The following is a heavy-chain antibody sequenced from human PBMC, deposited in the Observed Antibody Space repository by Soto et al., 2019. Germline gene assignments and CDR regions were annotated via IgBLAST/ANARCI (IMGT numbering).Heavy chain of an antibody. CDR2: ISYSGST. J-gene: IGHJ4*02. CDR3: AKEADISGYYPDY. D-gene: IGHD3-22*01. V-gene: IGHV4-59*01. Sequence: PSETLSLTCTVSGDSNSSYYWSWIRHSPGKGLEWIGYISYSGSTTYNPSLKSRVTISLLTSNNQFSLTLDSVTAADTAVYYCAKEADISGYYPDYWGQGTQVTVSS. CDR1: GDSNSSYY.